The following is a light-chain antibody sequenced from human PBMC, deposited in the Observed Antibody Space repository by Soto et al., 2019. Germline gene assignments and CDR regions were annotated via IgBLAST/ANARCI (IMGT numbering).Light chain of an antibody. CDR2: DGS. J-gene: IGKJ4*01. Sequence: DIQMTQSPSTLSGSVGDRVTITCRASQRISSWLARYQQKPGKAPKFLIYDGSTLESGVPARFSGSGSETDFTLTISSLEPEDSAVYYCQQRSNWPSLTFGGGTKVDIK. CDR3: QQRSNWPSLT. V-gene: IGKV1-5*01. CDR1: QRISSW.